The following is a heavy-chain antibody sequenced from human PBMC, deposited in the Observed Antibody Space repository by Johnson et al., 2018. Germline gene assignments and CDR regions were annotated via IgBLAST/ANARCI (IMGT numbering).Heavy chain of an antibody. V-gene: IGHV1-8*01. Sequence: QVQLGESGAEVKKPGASVKVCCKASEYTFTSYDINWVRQDTGQGLEWMGWMNTNSGNTGYAQKFKGRVTMTRNTSISTAYMELSSLRSEDTAVYYGARGDYDTVFDIWGQGTMVTVSS. D-gene: IGHD3-9*01. CDR2: MNTNSGNT. J-gene: IGHJ3*02. CDR3: ARGDYDTVFDI. CDR1: EYTFTSYD.